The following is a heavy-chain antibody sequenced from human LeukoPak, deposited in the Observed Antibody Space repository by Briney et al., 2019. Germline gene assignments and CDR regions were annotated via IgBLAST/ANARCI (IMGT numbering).Heavy chain of an antibody. CDR2: ISSSSSYI. Sequence: PGGSLRLSCAVSGFTFSSYSMSWVSQAAGGGRGWVSSISSSSSYIYYADSVTGRFTISRDNAKNSLYLQMNSLRAEDTAVYYCASEFCSSTSCYTGGMDVWGQGTTVTVSS. J-gene: IGHJ6*02. CDR3: ASEFCSSTSCYTGGMDV. CDR1: GFTFSSYS. D-gene: IGHD2-2*02. V-gene: IGHV3-21*01.